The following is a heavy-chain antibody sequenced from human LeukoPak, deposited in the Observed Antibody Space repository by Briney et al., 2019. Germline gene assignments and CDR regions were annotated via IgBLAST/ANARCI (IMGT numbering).Heavy chain of an antibody. CDR3: AKGSGSYYLLFEY. J-gene: IGHJ4*02. Sequence: GGSLRLSCAASGFTFSSYAMIWVRQAPGKGLEWVSTISGSGDSTYYADSVKGRFTISRDNSKNTLYLQMNSLRAEDTAVYYCAKGSGSYYLLFEYWGQGTLATVSS. D-gene: IGHD1-26*01. CDR1: GFTFSSYA. CDR2: ISGSGDST. V-gene: IGHV3-23*01.